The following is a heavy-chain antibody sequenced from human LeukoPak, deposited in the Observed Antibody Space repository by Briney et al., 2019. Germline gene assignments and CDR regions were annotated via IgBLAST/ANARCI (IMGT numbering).Heavy chain of an antibody. V-gene: IGHV1-18*01. D-gene: IGHD1-26*01. CDR2: ISAYNGNT. J-gene: IGHJ4*02. CDR1: VYTFTRYG. Sequence: SVTVSCKASVYTFTRYGISWVRQAPGPGLEGMGWISAYNGNTNYAQTLQGRVTMTTDTSTSTAYMELRSLRSDDTAVYYCARDGSGSYYVSQRTGDYWGQGTLVTVSS. CDR3: ARDGSGSYYVSQRTGDY.